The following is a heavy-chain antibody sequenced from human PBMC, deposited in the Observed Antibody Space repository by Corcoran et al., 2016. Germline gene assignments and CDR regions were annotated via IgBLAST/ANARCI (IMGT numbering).Heavy chain of an antibody. CDR3: TSDRSYYYGMDV. V-gene: IGHV3-73*02. J-gene: IGHJ6*02. Sequence: EVQLVESGGGLVQPGGSLKLSCAASGFTFSGSAMHWVRQASGKGLEWVGRIRSKANSYATAYAASVKGRFTITSDDSKNTAYLQMNSLKNEDTAVYYCTSDRSYYYGMDVWGQGTTVTVSS. CDR2: IRSKANSYAT. CDR1: GFTFSGSA.